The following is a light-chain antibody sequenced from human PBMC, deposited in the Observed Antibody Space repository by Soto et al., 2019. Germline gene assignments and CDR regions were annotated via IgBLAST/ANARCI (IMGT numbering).Light chain of an antibody. Sequence: QSVLTQPPSVSGAPGQRVTISCTGSNSNIGAGYDVHWYQQLPGTAPKLLIYGNSNRPSGVPDRFSGSKSGTSASLTITGLQAEVEADYYCQSYGDSLSGYVFGTGSKVTVL. J-gene: IGLJ1*01. CDR2: GNS. V-gene: IGLV1-40*01. CDR3: QSYGDSLSGYV. CDR1: NSNIGAGYD.